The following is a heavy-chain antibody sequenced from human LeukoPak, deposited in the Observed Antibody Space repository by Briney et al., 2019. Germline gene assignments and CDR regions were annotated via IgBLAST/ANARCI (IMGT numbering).Heavy chain of an antibody. D-gene: IGHD4-11*01. CDR1: GGSISSSYYY. Sequence: SETLSLTCTVSGGSISSSYYYWGWIRQPPGKGLEWIGSIYSSGSTYYNPSLKSRVSISVDTSKNQFSLKLTSVTAANTAVYYCAREITVTTDGMDVWGQGTTVTVSS. J-gene: IGHJ6*02. CDR3: AREITVTTDGMDV. V-gene: IGHV4-39*02. CDR2: IYSSGST.